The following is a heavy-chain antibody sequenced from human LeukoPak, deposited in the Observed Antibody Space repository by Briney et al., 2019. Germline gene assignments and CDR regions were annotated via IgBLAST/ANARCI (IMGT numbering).Heavy chain of an antibody. CDR3: TTGVDYVLLWFPDKFGAFDI. J-gene: IGHJ3*02. Sequence: KPGGSLRLSCAASGFTFSNAWMSWVRQAPGKGLEWVGRIKSKTDGGTTDYAAPVKGRFTISRDDSENTLYLQMNSLKTEDTAVYYCTTGVDYVLLWFPDKFGAFDIWGQGTMVTVSS. CDR2: IKSKTDGGTT. D-gene: IGHD3-10*01. V-gene: IGHV3-15*01. CDR1: GFTFSNAW.